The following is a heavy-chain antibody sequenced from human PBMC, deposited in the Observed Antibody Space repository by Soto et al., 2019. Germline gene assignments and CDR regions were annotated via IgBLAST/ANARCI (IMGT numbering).Heavy chain of an antibody. Sequence: ASVKVSCKASGYTFTSYGISWVRQAPGQGLEWMGWISAYNGNTNYAQKLQGRVTMTTDTSTSTAYMELRSLRSDDTAVYYCARDIVVVPAAISSLAYYYYGMDVWGQGTTVTVSS. CDR1: GYTFTSYG. CDR3: ARDIVVVPAAISSLAYYYYGMDV. J-gene: IGHJ6*02. CDR2: ISAYNGNT. V-gene: IGHV1-18*01. D-gene: IGHD2-2*02.